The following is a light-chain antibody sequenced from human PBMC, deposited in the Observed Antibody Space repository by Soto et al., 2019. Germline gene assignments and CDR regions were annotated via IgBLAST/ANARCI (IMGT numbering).Light chain of an antibody. J-gene: IGLJ2*01. Sequence: QSVLTQPASVSGSPGQSITISCIGTSSDVGGYNYVSWYQQHPGKAPKVMIYEITNRPSGVSNRFSGSKSGNTASLTISGLQAEDEADYYCSSYTSSSHVVFGGGTKVTVL. V-gene: IGLV2-14*03. CDR2: EIT. CDR1: SSDVGGYNY. CDR3: SSYTSSSHVV.